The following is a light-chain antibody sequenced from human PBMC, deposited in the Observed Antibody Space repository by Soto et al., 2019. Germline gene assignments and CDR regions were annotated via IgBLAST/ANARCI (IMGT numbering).Light chain of an antibody. CDR1: SSNIGKTY. Sequence: QSVLTQPPSVSAAPGQKVTISCSGSSSNIGKTYVSWYHQLPGTAPKLLIYDNNKRPSGIPDRFSGSKSGTSATLGITGLQTGDEADYYCGTWDSSLSAWVFGGGTKLTV. J-gene: IGLJ3*02. CDR2: DNN. V-gene: IGLV1-51*01. CDR3: GTWDSSLSAWV.